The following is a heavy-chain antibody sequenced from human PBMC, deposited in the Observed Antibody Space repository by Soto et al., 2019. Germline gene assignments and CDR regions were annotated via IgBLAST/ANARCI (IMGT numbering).Heavy chain of an antibody. D-gene: IGHD5-18*01. V-gene: IGHV3-33*01. CDR1: GFTFSSYG. Sequence: QVQLVESGGGVVQPGRSLRLSCAASGFTFSSYGMHWVRQAPGKGLEWVAVIWYDGSNKYYADSVKGRFTISRDNSKNTRYLQMNSLRAEDTAVYYCARDSVSGYSYHDYWGQGTLVTVSS. CDR3: ARDSVSGYSYHDY. J-gene: IGHJ4*02. CDR2: IWYDGSNK.